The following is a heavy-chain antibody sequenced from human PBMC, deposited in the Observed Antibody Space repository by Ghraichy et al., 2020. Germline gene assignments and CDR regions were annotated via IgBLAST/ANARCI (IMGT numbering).Heavy chain of an antibody. Sequence: GESLNISCAASGFTFSSYAMSWVRQAPGKGLEWVSAISGSGGSTYYADSVKGRFTISRDNSKNTLYLQMNSLRAEDTAVYYCAKVPHYDFWSGSGFFDIWGQGTMVTVSS. CDR1: GFTFSSYA. D-gene: IGHD3-3*01. J-gene: IGHJ3*02. CDR3: AKVPHYDFWSGSGFFDI. V-gene: IGHV3-23*01. CDR2: ISGSGGST.